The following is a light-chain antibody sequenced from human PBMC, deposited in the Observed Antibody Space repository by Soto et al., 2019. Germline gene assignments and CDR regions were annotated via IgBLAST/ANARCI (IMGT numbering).Light chain of an antibody. Sequence: EIVMTQSPATLSVSPGERATLSCRASQSVRSELAWYQQKSGQPPRLLIYGASTRATGIPARFSGSGSGTEFTLIISGLQPDDSATYNCQRYTNTNNPWMFGQGTKVDIK. CDR3: QRYTNTNNPWM. CDR2: GAS. CDR1: QSVRSE. V-gene: IGKV3-15*01. J-gene: IGKJ1*01.